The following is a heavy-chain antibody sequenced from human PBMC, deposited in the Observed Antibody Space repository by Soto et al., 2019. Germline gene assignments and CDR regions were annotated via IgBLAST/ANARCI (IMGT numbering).Heavy chain of an antibody. CDR1: GYTFTSYY. V-gene: IGHV1-46*01. CDR3: ARITGDGGAFDI. J-gene: IGHJ3*02. CDR2: INPSGGST. Sequence: QVQLVQSGAEVKKPGASVKVSCKASGYTFTSYYMHWVRQAPGQGLEWMGIINPSGGSTSYAQKFQGRITMTRDTSKSTVYMELSRLRSEDQAVYYCARITGDGGAFDIWGQGTMVTVSS. D-gene: IGHD7-27*01.